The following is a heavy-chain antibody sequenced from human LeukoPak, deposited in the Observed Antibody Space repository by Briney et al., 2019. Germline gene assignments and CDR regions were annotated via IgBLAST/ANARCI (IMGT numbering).Heavy chain of an antibody. V-gene: IGHV6-1*01. J-gene: IGHJ5*02. CDR3: ARRLTQYDCFDP. D-gene: IGHD2-2*01. Sequence: SQTLSFTCAISGDSVSSNSVTWNWIRQSPSRGLEWLGRTYYRPTWYNDYAVSVRGRITVNPDTSKNQLSLHLNSVTPEDTAVYYCARRLTQYDCFDPWGQGILVTVSS. CDR1: GDSVSSNSVT. CDR2: TYYRPTWYN.